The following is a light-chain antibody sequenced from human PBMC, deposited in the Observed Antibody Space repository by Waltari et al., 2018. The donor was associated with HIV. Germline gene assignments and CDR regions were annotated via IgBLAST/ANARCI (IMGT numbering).Light chain of an antibody. CDR3: QQRADWPPYT. J-gene: IGKJ2*01. CDR2: DAS. CDR1: QSVGNY. V-gene: IGKV3-11*01. Sequence: EIVLTQSPATLSLSPGERATLSCRASQSVGNYLAWYQQRPGQSPRLLIYDASNRAAGIPARFSGSGSETDFTLTISSLEAEDVAVYYCQQRADWPPYTFGQGTKLEIK.